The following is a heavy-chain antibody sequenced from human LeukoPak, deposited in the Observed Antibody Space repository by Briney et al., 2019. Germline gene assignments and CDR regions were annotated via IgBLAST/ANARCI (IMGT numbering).Heavy chain of an antibody. CDR1: GYSISNGYY. CDR2: IYHSGNT. V-gene: IGHV4-38-2*01. J-gene: IGHJ4*02. Sequence: PSETLSLTCAVSGYSISNGYYWGWIRQPPGKGLEWIGSIYHSGNTYYNPSLKSRVTISVDTSKNQFSLKLSSVTAADTAVYYCARRTYDFWSGYPMYYFDYWGQGTLVTVSS. CDR3: ARRTYDFWSGYPMYYFDY. D-gene: IGHD3-3*01.